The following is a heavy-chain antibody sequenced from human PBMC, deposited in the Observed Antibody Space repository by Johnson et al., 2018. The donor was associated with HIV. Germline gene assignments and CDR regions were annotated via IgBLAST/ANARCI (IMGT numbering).Heavy chain of an antibody. D-gene: IGHD3-22*01. CDR3: ARDATYYYDSSGYHDAFDI. J-gene: IGHJ3*02. CDR1: GFTVSSYA. CDR2: ISYDGSNK. Sequence: QVQLVESGGGVVRPGGSLRLSCAASGFTVSSYAMHWVRQAPGKGLEWVAVISYDGSNKYYADSVKGRFTISRDNSKNTLYLQMNSLRAEDTAVYYCARDATYYYDSSGYHDAFDIWGQGTMVTVSS. V-gene: IGHV3-30-3*01.